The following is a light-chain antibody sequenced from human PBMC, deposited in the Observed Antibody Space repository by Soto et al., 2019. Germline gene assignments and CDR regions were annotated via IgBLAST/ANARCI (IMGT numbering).Light chain of an antibody. V-gene: IGKV3-15*01. J-gene: IGKJ1*01. Sequence: VMKQSPATLSVSTGERATLSCSASETVATNLAWYQQKPGQAPRLLISGASTRAAGISDRFRGSGSGTEFTLTISSLRSEDSAIYYCQQYFEWPPMTFGQGTRWIS. CDR1: ETVATN. CDR2: GAS. CDR3: QQYFEWPPMT.